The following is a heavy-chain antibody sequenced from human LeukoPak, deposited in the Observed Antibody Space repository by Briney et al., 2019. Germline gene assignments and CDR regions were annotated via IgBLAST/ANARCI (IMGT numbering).Heavy chain of an antibody. V-gene: IGHV4-39*07. CDR3: ARDVYGSGSYSD. D-gene: IGHD3-10*01. J-gene: IGHJ4*02. CDR2: IYYSGST. Sequence: SETLSLTCTVSGGSISSSSYYWGWIRQPPGKGLQWIGSIYYSGSTYDNPSLKSRVTISVDTSKNQFSLKLSSVTAADTAVYYCARDVYGSGSYSDWGQGTLVTVSS. CDR1: GGSISSSSYY.